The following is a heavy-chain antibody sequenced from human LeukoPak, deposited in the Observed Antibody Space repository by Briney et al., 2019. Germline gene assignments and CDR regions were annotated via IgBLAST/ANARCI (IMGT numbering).Heavy chain of an antibody. V-gene: IGHV1-18*01. Sequence: ASVKVSCKASGYTFTSYGISWVRQAPGQGLEWMGWISAYNGNTNYAQKLQGRVTMTTDTSTSTAYMELRSLRSDDTAVYYCARVIGGYSYGVYFDYWGQGTLVTVTS. CDR3: ARVIGGYSYGVYFDY. J-gene: IGHJ4*02. D-gene: IGHD5-18*01. CDR1: GYTFTSYG. CDR2: ISAYNGNT.